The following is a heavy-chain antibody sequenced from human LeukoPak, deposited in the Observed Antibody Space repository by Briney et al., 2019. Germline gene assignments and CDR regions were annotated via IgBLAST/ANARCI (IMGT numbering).Heavy chain of an antibody. D-gene: IGHD2-21*01. CDR2: IYYSGST. Sequence: SETLSLTCTVSGGSISSGGYYWSWIRQHPGKGLEWIGYIYYSGSTYYNPSLKSRVTISVDTSKNQFSLKLSSVTAADTAVYYCARSTQYCGSASCYMYYFDYWGQGTLVTVSS. CDR1: GGSISSGGYY. J-gene: IGHJ4*02. CDR3: ARSTQYCGSASCYMYYFDY. V-gene: IGHV4-31*03.